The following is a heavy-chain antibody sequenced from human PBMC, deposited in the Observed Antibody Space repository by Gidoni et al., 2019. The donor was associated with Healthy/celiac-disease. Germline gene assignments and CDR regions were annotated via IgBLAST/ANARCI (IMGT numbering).Heavy chain of an antibody. J-gene: IGHJ3*02. CDR1: GFTVSSNY. Sequence: EVQLVESGGGLVQPVGSLRLSCAVSGFTVSSNYMSWVRQAPGKVLEWVSVIYSGGSTYYADSVKGRFTISRDNSKNTLYLQMNSLRAEDTAVYYCARDYGSGSGFDIWGQGTMVTVSS. CDR2: IYSGGST. CDR3: ARDYGSGSGFDI. D-gene: IGHD3-10*01. V-gene: IGHV3-66*02.